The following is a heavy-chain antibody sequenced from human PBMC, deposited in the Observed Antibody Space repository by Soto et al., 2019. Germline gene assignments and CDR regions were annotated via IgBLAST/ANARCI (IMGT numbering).Heavy chain of an antibody. CDR1: GATFTSYA. J-gene: IGHJ4*02. CDR3: ARRPDTDTTAGSYGHFDY. D-gene: IGHD3-10*01. CDR2: IIPIFGTA. V-gene: IGHV1-69*06. Sequence: SVKVSCKASGATFTSYAISWVRQAPGQGLEWMGGIIPIFGTANYAQKFQGRVTITADKSTSTAYMELSSLRSEDTAVYYGARRPDTDTTAGSYGHFDYWGQGTLVTVSS.